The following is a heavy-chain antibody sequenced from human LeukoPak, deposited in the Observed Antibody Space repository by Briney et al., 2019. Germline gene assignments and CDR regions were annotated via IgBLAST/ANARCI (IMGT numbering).Heavy chain of an antibody. Sequence: GASVKVSCKASGYTFTSYGISWVRQAPGQGLEGMGWISAYNGNTNYAQKLQGRVTMTTDTFTSTAYMELRSLRSDDTAVYYCAREAPKDGYCSSTSCYYYYMDVWGKGTTVTVSS. CDR1: GYTFTSYG. J-gene: IGHJ6*03. CDR3: AREAPKDGYCSSTSCYYYYMDV. D-gene: IGHD2-2*01. V-gene: IGHV1-18*01. CDR2: ISAYNGNT.